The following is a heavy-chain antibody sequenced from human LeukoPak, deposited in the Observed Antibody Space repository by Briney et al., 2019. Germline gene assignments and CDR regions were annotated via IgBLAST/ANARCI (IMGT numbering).Heavy chain of an antibody. V-gene: IGHV4-59*08. CDR2: LYNNGIN. Sequence: SETLSLTCTVSGGSISTYYWSWIRQPPGKGLEWIGYLYNNGINNYNPSLRSRVTISIDTSKNQLSLKLNSVTAADTAVYYCAKFRLPGIGVRDWFFDLWGRGALVTVSS. CDR3: AKFRLPGIGVRDWFFDL. J-gene: IGHJ2*01. CDR1: GGSISTYY. D-gene: IGHD3-10*01.